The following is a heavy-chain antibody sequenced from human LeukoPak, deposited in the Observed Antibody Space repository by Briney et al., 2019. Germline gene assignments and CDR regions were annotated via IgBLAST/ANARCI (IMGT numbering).Heavy chain of an antibody. Sequence: GGSLRLSCAASGFNFTNYAMSWVRQAPAKGLEWVSALSGRGSNTYYADSVKGRFTISRDNSKNTLYLQMSSLRAEDTAVYFCVRGYSFGPYGMDVWGQGTTVTVSS. CDR2: LSGRGSNT. CDR3: VRGYSFGPYGMDV. CDR1: GFNFTNYA. D-gene: IGHD2-15*01. J-gene: IGHJ6*02. V-gene: IGHV3-23*01.